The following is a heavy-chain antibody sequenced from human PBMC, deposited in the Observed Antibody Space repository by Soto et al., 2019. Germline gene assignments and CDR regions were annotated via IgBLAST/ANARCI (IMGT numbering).Heavy chain of an antibody. Sequence: GGSLRLSCAASGFTFSSYGMHWVRQAPGKGLEWVAVISYDGSNKYYADSVKGRFTISRDNSKNTLYLQMNSLRAEDTAVYYCAKDRVEVTGTPHYFDYWGQGTLVTVSS. J-gene: IGHJ4*02. CDR1: GFTFSSYG. D-gene: IGHD1-20*01. CDR3: AKDRVEVTGTPHYFDY. CDR2: ISYDGSNK. V-gene: IGHV3-30*18.